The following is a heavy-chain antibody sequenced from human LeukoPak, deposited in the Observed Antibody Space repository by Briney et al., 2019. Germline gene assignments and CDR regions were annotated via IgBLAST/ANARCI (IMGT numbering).Heavy chain of an antibody. CDR3: ARGGGSYAFDY. J-gene: IGHJ4*02. CDR2: IYYSGST. V-gene: IGHV4-59*01. Sequence: SETLSLTCTVSGCSISSYYWSWIRQPPGKGLEWIGYIYYSGSTNYNPSLTSRVTISVDTSKNQFSLKLSSVTAADTAVYYCARGGGSYAFDYWGQGTLVTVSS. CDR1: GCSISSYY. D-gene: IGHD1-26*01.